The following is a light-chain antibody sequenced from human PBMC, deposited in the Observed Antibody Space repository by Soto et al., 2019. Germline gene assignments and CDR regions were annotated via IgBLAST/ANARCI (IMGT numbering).Light chain of an antibody. J-gene: IGKJ2*01. CDR1: QSISSW. Sequence: DIQMTQSPSTLSASVGDRVTITCRASQSISSWLAWYQQKPGKAPKLLIYKASSLESGVPSRLRGSGSGTEFTLSISSLEPDDFATYYCQQYNSFGQGTKLEIK. CDR2: KAS. CDR3: QQYNS. V-gene: IGKV1-5*03.